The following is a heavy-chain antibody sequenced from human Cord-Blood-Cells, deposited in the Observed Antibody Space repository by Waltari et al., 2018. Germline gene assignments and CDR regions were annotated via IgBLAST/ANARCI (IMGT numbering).Heavy chain of an antibody. D-gene: IGHD6-6*01. CDR3: ARGALYSGSSQNWYFDL. CDR1: GGTFSSYA. Sequence: QVQLVQSGAEVKKPGSSVKFSCKASGGTFSSYAISWVRQAPGQGLEWMGGSSPIFGTANYAQKFQGRVTITADESTSTAYMELSSLRSEDTAVYYCARGALYSGSSQNWYFDLWGRGTLVTVSS. V-gene: IGHV1-69*01. CDR2: SSPIFGTA. J-gene: IGHJ2*01.